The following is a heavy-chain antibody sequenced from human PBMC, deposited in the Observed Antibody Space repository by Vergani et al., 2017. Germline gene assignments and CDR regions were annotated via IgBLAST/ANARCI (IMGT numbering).Heavy chain of an antibody. CDR3: ARVNTETNGHLYYYYYMDV. CDR2: IDHTGRP. D-gene: IGHD4-11*01. Sequence: QVQLQQWGGGLLKPSETLSLTCVVNGGSFTSYHWTWIRQSPGEGLGWVGDIDHTGRPDYNPSLKSRFTMSVYKSRNKFSLSLNSVTATDTAIYFCARVNTETNGHLYYYYYMDVWGQGTAVTVS. J-gene: IGHJ6*03. CDR1: GGSFTSYH. V-gene: IGHV4-34*01.